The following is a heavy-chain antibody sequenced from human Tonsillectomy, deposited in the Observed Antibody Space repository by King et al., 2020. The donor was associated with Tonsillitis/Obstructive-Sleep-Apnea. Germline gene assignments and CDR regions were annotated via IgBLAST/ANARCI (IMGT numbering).Heavy chain of an antibody. Sequence: VQLVESGGGVVQPGRSLRLSCAASGFTFSSYGMHWVRQAPGKGLEWVALIWYDGSNKYYADSVKGRFTISRDNSKNTLYLQMNSLRAEDTAVYSCARDTDRDMARRYYDFWSGHFDYWGQGTLVTVSS. CDR1: GFTFSSYG. CDR3: ARDTDRDMARRYYDFWSGHFDY. J-gene: IGHJ4*02. D-gene: IGHD3-3*01. CDR2: IWYDGSNK. V-gene: IGHV3-33*01.